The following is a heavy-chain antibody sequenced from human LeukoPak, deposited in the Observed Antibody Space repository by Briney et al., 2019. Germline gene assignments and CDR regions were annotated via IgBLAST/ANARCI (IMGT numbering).Heavy chain of an antibody. CDR1: GFTFSNFW. CDR2: IKQDETEK. Sequence: GSLRLSCTASGFTFSNFWMGWVRQAPGKGLEWVANIKQDETEKFYLGSVKGRFTISRDNSKNTLYLQMNSLRAEDTAVYNCAKDRDFDCWGQGTLVTVSS. V-gene: IGHV3-7*03. D-gene: IGHD5-24*01. CDR3: AKDRDFDC. J-gene: IGHJ4*02.